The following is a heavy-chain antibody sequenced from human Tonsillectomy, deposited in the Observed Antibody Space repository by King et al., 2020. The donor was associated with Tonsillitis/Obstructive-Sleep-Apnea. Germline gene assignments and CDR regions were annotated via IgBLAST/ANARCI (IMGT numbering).Heavy chain of an antibody. J-gene: IGHJ4*02. D-gene: IGHD2-2*01. V-gene: IGHV3-64*01. CDR1: GFTFSSYA. CDR3: ARAGYCSTTNCYTGNYFDR. Sequence: VQLVESGGGLVQPGGSLRLSCAASGFTFSSYAMHWVRQSPGKGLEYVSAITSNGGDTYYANSVTGRFTISRDNSKNTLYLQMDSLRDEDMAVYYCARAGYCSTTNCYTGNYFDRWGQGTLVTVSS. CDR2: ITSNGGDT.